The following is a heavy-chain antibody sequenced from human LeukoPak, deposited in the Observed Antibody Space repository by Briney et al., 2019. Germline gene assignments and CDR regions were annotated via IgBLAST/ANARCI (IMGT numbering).Heavy chain of an antibody. CDR3: ARDQGIFDY. Sequence: AGGSLRLSCAASGFTFSSYWMHWVRQGPGKGLVWVSRISTDGSSTDYADSVKGRFTISRDNAKNSLYLQMNSLRDEDSAVYYCARDQGIFDYWGQGTLVTVSS. V-gene: IGHV3-74*01. CDR2: ISTDGSST. J-gene: IGHJ4*02. CDR1: GFTFSSYW.